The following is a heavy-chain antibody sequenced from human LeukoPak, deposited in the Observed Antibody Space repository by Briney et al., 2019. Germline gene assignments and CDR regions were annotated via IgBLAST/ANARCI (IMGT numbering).Heavy chain of an antibody. V-gene: IGHV4-59*01. CDR1: GGSISSYY. CDR2: IYYSGST. CDR3: ARVEYYDSSGYYVDY. Sequence: SETLSLTCTVSGGSISSYYWSWIRQPPGKGLEWIGYIYYSGSTNYNPSLKSRVTISVDTSKNQFSLKLSSVTAADTAVYYCARVEYYDSSGYYVDYRGQGTLVTVSS. J-gene: IGHJ4*02. D-gene: IGHD3-22*01.